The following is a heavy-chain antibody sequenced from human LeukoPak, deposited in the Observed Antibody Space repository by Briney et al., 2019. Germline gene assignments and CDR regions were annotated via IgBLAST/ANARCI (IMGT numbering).Heavy chain of an antibody. J-gene: IGHJ4*02. CDR3: AREVWSTYYFDY. D-gene: IGHD3-3*01. V-gene: IGHV1-46*01. CDR2: INPSGGST. CDR1: GYTFTSYY. Sequence: ASVKVSCKASGYTFTSYYMHWVRQAPGQGLEWMGIINPSGGSTSYAQKFQGRVTMTSDTSTSTVYMELSSLRSEDTAVYYCAREVWSTYYFDYWGQGTLVTVSS.